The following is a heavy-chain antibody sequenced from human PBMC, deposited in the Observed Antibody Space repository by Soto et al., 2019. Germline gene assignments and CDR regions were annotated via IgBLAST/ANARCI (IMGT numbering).Heavy chain of an antibody. J-gene: IGHJ4*02. V-gene: IGHV3-33*01. D-gene: IGHD6-6*01. Sequence: GGSLRLSCAASGFTFSSYGMHWVRQAPGKGLEWVAVIWYDGSNKYYADSVKGRFTISRDNSKNTLYLQMNSLRAEDTAVYYCARGLEYSSSPVDYWGQGTLVTVSS. CDR2: IWYDGSNK. CDR1: GFTFSSYG. CDR3: ARGLEYSSSPVDY.